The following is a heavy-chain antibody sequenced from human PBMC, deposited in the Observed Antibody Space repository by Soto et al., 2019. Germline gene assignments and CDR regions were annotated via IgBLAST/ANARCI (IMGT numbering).Heavy chain of an antibody. D-gene: IGHD3-10*01. J-gene: IGHJ4*02. CDR3: ARHPPSSVYYGAGGYFDY. V-gene: IGHV4-59*08. CDR2: IYYSGST. CDR1: GGSISSYY. Sequence: SETLSLTCTVSGGSISSYYWSWIRQPPGKGLEWIGYIYYSGSTNYNPSLKSRVTISVDTSKNQFSLKLSSVTAADTAVYYCARHPPSSVYYGAGGYFDYWGQGTLVTSPQ.